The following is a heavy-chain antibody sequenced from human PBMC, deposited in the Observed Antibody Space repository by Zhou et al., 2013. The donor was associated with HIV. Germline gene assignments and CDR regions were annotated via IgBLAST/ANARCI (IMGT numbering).Heavy chain of an antibody. V-gene: IGHV3-48*04. J-gene: IGHJ4*02. Sequence: EVQLVESGGGLVQPGGSLRLSCAASGFTFSTYNMNWVRQAPGKGLEWISFISSSSSIIHYVDSVKGRFTVSRDNAKNALFLQMNSLRVEDTAVYYCARVGSSCLDCWGQGVLVTVSS. D-gene: IGHD2-15*01. CDR2: ISSSSSII. CDR1: GFTFSTYN. CDR3: ARVGSSCLDC.